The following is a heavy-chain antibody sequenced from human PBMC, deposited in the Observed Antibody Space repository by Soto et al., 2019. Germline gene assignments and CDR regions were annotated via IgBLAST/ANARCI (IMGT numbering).Heavy chain of an antibody. D-gene: IGHD3-22*01. CDR3: ARTYDSNGYANEFDS. Sequence: QVQLQESGPGLVKPSETLSLTCNVSGRSINSYYWSWVRQPPGKGLEWIGYIYDSGITSYNPSLKSRVTMSADTSKHQFSLKLTSVTGADTAVYYCARTYDSNGYANEFDSWGQGILVTVSS. J-gene: IGHJ4*02. V-gene: IGHV4-59*01. CDR2: IYDSGIT. CDR1: GRSINSYY.